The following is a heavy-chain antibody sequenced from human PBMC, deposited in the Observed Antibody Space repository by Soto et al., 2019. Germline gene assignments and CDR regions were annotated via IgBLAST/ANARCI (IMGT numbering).Heavy chain of an antibody. CDR2: ISSGSNFI. J-gene: IGHJ4*02. Sequence: PGGSLRLSCAASGFTFSSHTMNWVRQAPGKGLEWISCISSGSNFIKYRDSVKGRFTISRDNAKNSLYLEMNSLRAEDTAVYYCARDRHSSGWSSFDNWGQGTLVTVPS. V-gene: IGHV3-21*06. D-gene: IGHD6-19*01. CDR1: GFTFSSHT. CDR3: ARDRHSSGWSSFDN.